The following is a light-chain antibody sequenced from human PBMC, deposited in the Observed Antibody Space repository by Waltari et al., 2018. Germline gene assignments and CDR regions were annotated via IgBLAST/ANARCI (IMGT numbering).Light chain of an antibody. CDR1: NIGTKT. CDR3: QVWDGSTDHYV. CDR2: SDT. Sequence: SYVLTQPPSLSVALGKTARIPCGGNNIGTKTVHWYQHKPGQAPVLLIYSDTDRPSGIPVRFTGSKSGPTATLTISTVEAGDEADYYCQVWDGSTDHYVFGSGTKVTV. J-gene: IGLJ1*01. V-gene: IGLV3-21*04.